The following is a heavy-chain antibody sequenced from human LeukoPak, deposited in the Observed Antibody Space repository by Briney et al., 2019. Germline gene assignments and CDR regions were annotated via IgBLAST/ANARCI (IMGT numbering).Heavy chain of an antibody. V-gene: IGHV3-33*01. D-gene: IGHD3-3*01. Sequence: PGGSLRLSCAASGFTFRSYGMHWVRQAPGKGLEWVAVIWYDGSNKYYADSVKGRFTISRDNSKNTLYLQMNSLRAEDTAVYYCARMDFWSGYYLDYWGQGTLVTVSS. CDR1: GFTFRSYG. CDR3: ARMDFWSGYYLDY. CDR2: IWYDGSNK. J-gene: IGHJ4*02.